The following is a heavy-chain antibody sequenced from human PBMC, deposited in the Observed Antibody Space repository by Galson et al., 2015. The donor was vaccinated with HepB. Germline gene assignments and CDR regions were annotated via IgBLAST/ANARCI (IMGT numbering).Heavy chain of an antibody. CDR2: IGGYNGNA. J-gene: IGHJ4*02. CDR1: GYSFSKFG. D-gene: IGHD3-22*01. CDR3: ARGVREYNYDSSGPCSY. Sequence: SVKVSCKASGYSFSKFGISWVRQAPGQGLEWMGWIGGYNGNANYAQKLQGRVTMTRDTSISTGYMELSRLRSDDTAVYYCARGVREYNYDSSGPCSYWGQGTLVTVSS. V-gene: IGHV1-18*01.